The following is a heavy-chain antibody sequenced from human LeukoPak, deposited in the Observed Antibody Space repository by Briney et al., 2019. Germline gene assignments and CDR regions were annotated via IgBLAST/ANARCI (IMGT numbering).Heavy chain of an antibody. CDR1: GFTFGAYA. D-gene: IGHD3-3*01. CDR2: TRSKAYGGTT. V-gene: IGHV3-49*04. Sequence: GGSLRLSCTAAGFTFGAYAMSWVRPAPGKGLEWVGFTRSKAYGGTTEYAASVKGRFTISRDDSKSIAYLQMNSLKTEDTAVYYCTTTPLITIFGVVIMEGDAFDIWGQGTMVTVSS. J-gene: IGHJ3*02. CDR3: TTTPLITIFGVVIMEGDAFDI.